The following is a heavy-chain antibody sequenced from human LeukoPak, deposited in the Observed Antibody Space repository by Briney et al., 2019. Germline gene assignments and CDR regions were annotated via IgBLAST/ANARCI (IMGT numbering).Heavy chain of an antibody. D-gene: IGHD5-24*01. CDR2: IIPIFGTA. CDR3: ARTPRNGYIEGY. V-gene: IGHV1-69*06. J-gene: IGHJ4*02. Sequence: SVKVSCKASGGTFSSYAISWVRQAPGQGLEWMGGIIPIFGTANYAQKFQGRVTITADKSTSTAYMELSSLRSEDTAVYYCARTPRNGYIEGYWGQGTLVTVSS. CDR1: GGTFSSYA.